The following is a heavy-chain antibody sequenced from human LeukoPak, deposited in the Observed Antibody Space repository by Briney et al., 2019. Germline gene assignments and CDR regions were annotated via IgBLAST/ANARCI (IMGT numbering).Heavy chain of an antibody. CDR1: GFTFSSYS. V-gene: IGHV3-21*04. D-gene: IGHD2-2*01. Sequence: GGSLRLSCAASGFTFSSYSMNWVRQAPGKGLEWVSSISSSSSYIYYADSVKGRFTISRDNAKNSLYLQMSSLRAEDTAVYYCAKAGSIRFDYWGQGTLVTVSS. J-gene: IGHJ4*02. CDR2: ISSSSSYI. CDR3: AKAGSIRFDY.